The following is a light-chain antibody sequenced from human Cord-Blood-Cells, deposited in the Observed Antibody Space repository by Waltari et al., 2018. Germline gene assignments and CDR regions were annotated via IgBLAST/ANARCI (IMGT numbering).Light chain of an antibody. CDR3: CSYAGSSTYV. CDR1: SIVVEGHNL. J-gene: IGLJ1*01. V-gene: IGLV2-23*01. CDR2: EGS. Sequence: QAALTQPSSMSRSAGQSSNISCTRTSIVVEGHNLFPWYQQHPGKAPKLMIYEGSKRPSGVSNRFSGSKSGNTASLTISGLQAEDEADYYCCSYAGSSTYVFGTGTKVTVL.